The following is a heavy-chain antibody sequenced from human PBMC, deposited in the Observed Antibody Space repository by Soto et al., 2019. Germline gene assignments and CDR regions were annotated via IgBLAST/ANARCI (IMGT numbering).Heavy chain of an antibody. J-gene: IGHJ4*02. CDR2: SFGEGVK. CDR3: AHEGSSITGAAWGF. D-gene: IGHD1-20*01. CDR1: GFSLARSGLG. Sequence: QITLKESGPTLVKPPQPLLLTCTFSGFSLARSGLGVAWLRLPPGKALEWLALSFGEGVKGSSPSLKSRRTINKDTSKPQGVPTMTDREPKDTGTDLCAHEGSSITGAAWGFWGQGTQVTVSS. V-gene: IGHV2-5*02.